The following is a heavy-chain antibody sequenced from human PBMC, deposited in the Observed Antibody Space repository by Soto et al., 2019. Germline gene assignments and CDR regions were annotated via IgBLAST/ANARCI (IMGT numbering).Heavy chain of an antibody. CDR2: ISGGGGST. CDR1: GCSFSSYA. Sequence: PGVSLRLSCAACGCSFSSYALSWVRQAPGKGLEWVSAISGGGGSTYYADSVKGRFTISRDNSKNTLYLQMNSLRAEDTAVYYCARDPLWGTAMVLWYFDLWGRGTLVTVSS. J-gene: IGHJ2*01. V-gene: IGHV3-23*01. D-gene: IGHD5-18*01. CDR3: ARDPLWGTAMVLWYFDL.